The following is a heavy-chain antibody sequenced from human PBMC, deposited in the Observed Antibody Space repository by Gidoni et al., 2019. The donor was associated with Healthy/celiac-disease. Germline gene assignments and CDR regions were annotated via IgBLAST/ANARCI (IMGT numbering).Heavy chain of an antibody. CDR3: ARRPNWNDQEEFKHYFDY. Sequence: EVQLVESGGGLVQPGGSLRLSCAASGFTFSSYEMNWVRQAPGKGLEWVSYISSSGSTIYYADSVKGRFTISRDNAKNSLYLQMNSLRAEDTAVYYCARRPNWNDQEEFKHYFDYWGQGTLVTVSS. V-gene: IGHV3-48*03. CDR2: ISSSGSTI. CDR1: GFTFSSYE. D-gene: IGHD1-1*01. J-gene: IGHJ4*02.